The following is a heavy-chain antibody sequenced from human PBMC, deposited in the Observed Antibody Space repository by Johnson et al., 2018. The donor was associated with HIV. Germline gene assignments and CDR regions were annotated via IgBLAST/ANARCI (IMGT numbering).Heavy chain of an antibody. D-gene: IGHD3-22*01. CDR1: GFTFSSYG. CDR3: AKGFYDSSGTDSFHI. J-gene: IGHJ3*02. CDR2: IRYDGSNK. Sequence: QVQLVESGGGVVQPGGSLRLSCAASGFTFSSYGMHWVRQAPGKGLEWVAFIRYDGSNKYYADSVKGRFTISRDNSKNTLYLKLNSLRAEETAVYYCAKGFYDSSGTDSFHIWGQGTMVTVSS. V-gene: IGHV3-30*02.